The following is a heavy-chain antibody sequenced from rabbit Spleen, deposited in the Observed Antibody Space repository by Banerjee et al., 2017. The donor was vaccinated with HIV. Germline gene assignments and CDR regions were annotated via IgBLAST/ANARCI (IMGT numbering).Heavy chain of an antibody. V-gene: IGHV1S7*01. CDR3: AREVEIYGGYAGSGYPNYGMDL. CDR1: GFTLSSYY. CDR2: IDPVFGIT. D-gene: IGHD4-2*01. Sequence: HLKESGGGLVQPGGSLKLSCTASGFTLSSYYMNWVRQAPGKGLEWIGYIDPVFGITYYANWVNGRFSISRENAQNTVFLQMTSLTVADTATYFCAREVEIYGGYAGSGYPNYGMDLWGPGTLVPVS. J-gene: IGHJ6*01.